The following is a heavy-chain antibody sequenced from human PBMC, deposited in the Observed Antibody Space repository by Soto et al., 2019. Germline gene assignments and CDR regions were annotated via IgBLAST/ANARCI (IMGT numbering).Heavy chain of an antibody. D-gene: IGHD6-25*01. J-gene: IGHJ4*02. V-gene: IGHV3-30-3*01. CDR1: GFNFRGFT. CDR3: AREPWGYSGSAKHFDY. CDR2: ISYAGDYK. Sequence: QVHLVESGGGVVQPGGSLRLSCADSGFNFRGFTMHWVRQAPDKGLEWLSVISYAGDYKNYADSVRGRISISRDNSKNTLFLQMNSLRPDDTAVYFCAREPWGYSGSAKHFDYWGQGSLVIVSS.